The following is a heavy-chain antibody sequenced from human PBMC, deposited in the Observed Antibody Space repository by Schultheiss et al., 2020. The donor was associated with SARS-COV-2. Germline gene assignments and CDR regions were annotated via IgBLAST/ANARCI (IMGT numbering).Heavy chain of an antibody. D-gene: IGHD3-22*01. Sequence: GSLRLSCAASGFTFSSYAMHWVRQAPGKGLEWVAVISYDGSNKYYTDSVKGRFTISRDNSKNTLYLQMNSLTAEDTAVYYCAKDLFQITMIIVVLDSWGQGTLVTVSS. CDR2: ISYDGSNK. CDR1: GFTFSSYA. CDR3: AKDLFQITMIIVVLDS. J-gene: IGHJ4*02. V-gene: IGHV3-30-3*01.